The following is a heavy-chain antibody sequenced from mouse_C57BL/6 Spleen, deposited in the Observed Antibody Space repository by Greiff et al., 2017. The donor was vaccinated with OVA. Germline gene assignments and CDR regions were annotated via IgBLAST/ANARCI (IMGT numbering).Heavy chain of an antibody. CDR1: GFSLTSYG. V-gene: IGHV2-6*01. CDR2: IWGVGST. D-gene: IGHD2-3*01. CDR3: ARNDGYYPYYAMDY. Sequence: VQLQQSGPGLVAPSQSLSITCTVSGFSLTSYGVDWVRQSPGKGLEWLGVIWGVGSTNYNSALKSRLSISKDNSKSQVFLKMNSLQTDDTAMYYCARNDGYYPYYAMDYWGQGTSVTVSS. J-gene: IGHJ4*01.